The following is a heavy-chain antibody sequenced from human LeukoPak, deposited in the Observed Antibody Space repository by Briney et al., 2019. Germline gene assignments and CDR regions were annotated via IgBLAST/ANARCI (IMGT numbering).Heavy chain of an antibody. Sequence: PGGSLRLSCVASGFTFSSYSMNWVRQTPEKGLEWVANIKQDGSEKVYVDSVKGRFTISRDNAKSSLYLQMSGLRAEDTAVYYCARDPYSSSWSYGMDVWGQGTTVTVSS. CDR1: GFTFSSYS. D-gene: IGHD6-13*01. V-gene: IGHV3-7*05. CDR2: IKQDGSEK. CDR3: ARDPYSSSWSYGMDV. J-gene: IGHJ6*02.